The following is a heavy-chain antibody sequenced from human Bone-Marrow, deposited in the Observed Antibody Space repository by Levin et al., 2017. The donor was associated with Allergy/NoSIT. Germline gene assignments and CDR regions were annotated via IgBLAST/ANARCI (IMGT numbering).Heavy chain of an antibody. CDR3: ARVGVYYDVWSGVGPGQDAFDI. CDR2: INHSGST. D-gene: IGHD3-3*01. J-gene: IGHJ3*02. CDR1: GGSFSGYY. V-gene: IGHV4-34*01. Sequence: SQTLSLTCAVSGGSFSGYYWSWIRQHPGKGLEWIGEINHSGSTNYNPSLPSRVTISADTSKTQFPLKLSSVTAADTAVYYCARVGVYYDVWSGVGPGQDAFDIWGKGTRVTVSS.